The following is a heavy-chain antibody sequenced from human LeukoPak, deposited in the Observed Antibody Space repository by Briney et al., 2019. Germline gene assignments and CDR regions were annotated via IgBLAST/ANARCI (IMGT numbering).Heavy chain of an antibody. CDR1: GGSISSYY. CDR3: ARACGYSGYDHHRCYYYYGMDV. Sequence: PSETLSLTCTVSGGSISSYYWSWIRQPPGKGLEWIGYIYYSGSTNYNPSLKSRVTISVDTSKNQFSLKLSSVTAADTAVYYCARACGYSGYDHHRCYYYYGMDVWGQGTTATVSS. D-gene: IGHD5-12*01. V-gene: IGHV4-59*01. J-gene: IGHJ6*02. CDR2: IYYSGST.